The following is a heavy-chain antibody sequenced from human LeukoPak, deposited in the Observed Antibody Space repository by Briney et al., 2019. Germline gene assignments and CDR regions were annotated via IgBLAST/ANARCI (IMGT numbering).Heavy chain of an antibody. J-gene: IGHJ4*02. V-gene: IGHV4-34*01. CDR2: INHSGST. D-gene: IGHD4-17*01. CDR3: ARGISDYGDYYPPQYYFDY. CDR1: GGSFSGYY. Sequence: SETLSLTCAVYGGSFSGYYWSWIRQPQGKGLEWIGEINHSGSTNYNPSLKSRVTISVDTSKNQFSLKLSSVTAADTAVYYCARGISDYGDYYPPQYYFDYWGQGTLVTVSS.